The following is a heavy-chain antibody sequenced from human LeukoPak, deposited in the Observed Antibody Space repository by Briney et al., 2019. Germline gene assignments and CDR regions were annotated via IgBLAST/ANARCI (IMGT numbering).Heavy chain of an antibody. D-gene: IGHD1-1*01. CDR2: ISNGGST. J-gene: IGHJ3*02. CDR1: GGSIGTYY. Sequence: PSETLSLTCTVSGGSIGTYYWSWIRQPPGEGLEWIGYISNGGSTKYNPSLKSRVTISVDTSKNQLSLKLRSVTAADTAVYHCVRLQPNTGEWAFDIWGQGTMVSVSS. V-gene: IGHV4-59*01. CDR3: VRLQPNTGEWAFDI.